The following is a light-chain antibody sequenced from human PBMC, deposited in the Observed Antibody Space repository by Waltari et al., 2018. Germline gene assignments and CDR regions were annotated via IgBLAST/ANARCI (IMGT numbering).Light chain of an antibody. CDR2: ASS. CDR3: QHHFRLPAT. Sequence: IVLTPSPGTLSLSPGGRATLTCRASQNIGHYLAWYQQKPGQAPRLLIYASSTRAAGIPDRFSGSGSGADFSLTITRLEPDDFAVYYCQHHFRLPATFGQGTKV. CDR1: QNIGHY. J-gene: IGKJ1*01. V-gene: IGKV3-20*01.